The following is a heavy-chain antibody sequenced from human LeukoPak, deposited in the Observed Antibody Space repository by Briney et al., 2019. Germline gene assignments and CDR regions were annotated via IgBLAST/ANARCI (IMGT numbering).Heavy chain of an antibody. V-gene: IGHV1-2*02. J-gene: IGHJ4*02. CDR2: INPYSGGT. CDR1: GYTFTGYY. CDR3: ASYLSGWPMKY. Sequence: ASVKVSCKASGYTFTGYYMHWVRQAPGQGLEWMGWINPYSGGTNYAQKFQGRVTMTRDTSISTAYMELSRLRSDDTAVYYCASYLSGWPMKYWGQGTLVTVSS. D-gene: IGHD6-19*01.